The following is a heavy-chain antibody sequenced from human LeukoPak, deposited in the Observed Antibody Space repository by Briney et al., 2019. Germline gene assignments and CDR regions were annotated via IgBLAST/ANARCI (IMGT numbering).Heavy chain of an antibody. D-gene: IGHD2-2*01. CDR3: ARGVVPAAPSFDY. V-gene: IGHV1-2*02. J-gene: IGHJ4*02. Sequence: ASVKVSCKASGYTLTGYYMHWVRQAPGQGLEWMGWINPNSGGTNYAQKFQGRVTMTRDTSISTAYMELSRLRSDDTAVYYCARGVVPAAPSFDYWGQGTLVTVSS. CDR2: INPNSGGT. CDR1: GYTLTGYY.